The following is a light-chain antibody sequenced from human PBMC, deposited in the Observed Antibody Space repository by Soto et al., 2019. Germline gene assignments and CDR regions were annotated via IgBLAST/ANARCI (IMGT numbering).Light chain of an antibody. CDR2: AAS. V-gene: IGKV1-39*01. J-gene: IGKJ1*01. CDR1: QSISSY. CDR3: QQYTSYPWT. Sequence: DIQKTQSPSSLSASVGDRVTITFRASQSISSYLNWYQQKPGKAPKLLIYAASSLQSGVPSRFSGSGSGTDFTLTISSLQPEDFATYYCQQYTSYPWTFGQGTKVDIK.